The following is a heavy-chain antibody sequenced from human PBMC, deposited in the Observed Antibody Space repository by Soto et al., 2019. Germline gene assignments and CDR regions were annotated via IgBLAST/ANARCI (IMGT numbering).Heavy chain of an antibody. D-gene: IGHD3-22*01. CDR3: ARGAMMDYYFDY. J-gene: IGHJ4*02. Sequence: SVKVSCKASGGTFSSYAISWVRQAPGQGLEWMGGLIPIFGTANYAQKFQGRVTITADESTSTAYMELSSLRSEDTAVYYCARGAMMDYYFDYWGQGTLVTVSS. CDR2: LIPIFGTA. V-gene: IGHV1-69*13. CDR1: GGTFSSYA.